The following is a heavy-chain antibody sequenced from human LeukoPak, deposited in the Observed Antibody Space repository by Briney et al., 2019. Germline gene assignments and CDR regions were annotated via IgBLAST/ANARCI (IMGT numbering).Heavy chain of an antibody. D-gene: IGHD5-18*01. CDR3: ARGKDTVMGNRNYFDY. J-gene: IGHJ4*02. CDR2: INSSGGST. CDR1: GYTFNSYY. Sequence: ASVKVSCKASGYTFNSYYMHWVRQAPGQGLEWMGIINSSGGSTSYAQKFQGRVTMTRDTSTSTVYMELSSLRSEDTAVYYCARGKDTVMGNRNYFDYWGQGTLVTVSS. V-gene: IGHV1-46*02.